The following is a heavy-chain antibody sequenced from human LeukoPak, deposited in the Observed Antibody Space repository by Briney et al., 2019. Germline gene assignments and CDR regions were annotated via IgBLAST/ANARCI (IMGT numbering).Heavy chain of an antibody. D-gene: IGHD6-13*01. V-gene: IGHV3-30-3*01. CDR1: GFTFNTYA. CDR2: ISHDGNNK. CDR3: AKVERYITSSMGGFDY. Sequence: GGSLRLSCAASGFTFNTYAMHWVRQAPGKGLEWVAVISHDGNNKYYADSVKGRFTISRDNSKNTHYLQINSLRSEDTAVYYCAKVERYITSSMGGFDYWGQGTLVTVSS. J-gene: IGHJ4*02.